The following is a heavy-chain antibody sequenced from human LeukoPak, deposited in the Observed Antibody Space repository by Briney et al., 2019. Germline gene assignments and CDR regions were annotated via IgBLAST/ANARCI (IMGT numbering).Heavy chain of an antibody. CDR1: GYTFTGYY. V-gene: IGHV1-2*02. CDR2: INPNSGGT. CDR3: ARQSAVGYDSSGYYFSDTDLDFDY. D-gene: IGHD3-22*01. Sequence: APVKVSCKASGYTFTGYYMHWVRQAPGQGLEWMGWINPNSGGTNYAQKFQGRVTMTRDTSISTAYMELSRLRSDDTAVYYCARQSAVGYDSSGYYFSDTDLDFDYWGQGTLVTVSS. J-gene: IGHJ4*02.